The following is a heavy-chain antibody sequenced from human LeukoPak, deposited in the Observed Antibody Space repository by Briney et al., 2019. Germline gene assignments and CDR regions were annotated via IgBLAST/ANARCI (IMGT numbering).Heavy chain of an antibody. CDR3: AKAFLLNGYTWFWDY. Sequence: QTGGSLRLSCAASGFTFSSYGMSWVRQAPGKGLEWVSAISGSGGSTYYADSVKGRFTISRDNSKNTLYLQMNSLRAEDTAVYYCAKAFLLNGYTWFWDYWGQGTLVTVSS. CDR2: ISGSGGST. CDR1: GFTFSSYG. V-gene: IGHV3-23*01. J-gene: IGHJ4*02. D-gene: IGHD3-3*01.